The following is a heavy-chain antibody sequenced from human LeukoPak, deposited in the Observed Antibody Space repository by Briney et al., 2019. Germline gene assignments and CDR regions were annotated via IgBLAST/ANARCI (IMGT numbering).Heavy chain of an antibody. J-gene: IGHJ6*03. CDR3: ARVPPYSSSSYYYYYMDV. CDR2: IYTSGST. CDR1: GGSISSYY. V-gene: IGHV4-4*07. Sequence: SETLSLTCTVSGGSISSYYWSWIRQPAGKGLEWIGRIYTSGSTNYNPSLKSRVTISVDTSKNQFSLKLSSVTAADTAVYYCARVPPYSSSSYYYYYMDVWGKGTTVTVSS. D-gene: IGHD6-6*01.